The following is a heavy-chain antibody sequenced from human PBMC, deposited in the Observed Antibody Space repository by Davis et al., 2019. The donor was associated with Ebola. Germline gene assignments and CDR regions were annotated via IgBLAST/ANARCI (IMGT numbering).Heavy chain of an antibody. CDR2: MNPDSGNT. V-gene: IGHV1-8*01. CDR1: GYIFTSND. CDR3: ARPIEKRCSPGCFDL. Sequence: ASVKVSCKASGYIFTSNDINWVRQATGQGLEWMGWMNPDSGNTGYASKFQGRVTMTRNNSITTAYMELSSLTSEETAVYYCARPIEKRCSPGCFDLWGRGTLVTVSS. J-gene: IGHJ2*01. D-gene: IGHD4/OR15-4a*01.